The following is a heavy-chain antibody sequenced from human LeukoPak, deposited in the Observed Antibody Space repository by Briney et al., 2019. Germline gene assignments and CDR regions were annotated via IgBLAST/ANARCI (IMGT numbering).Heavy chain of an antibody. V-gene: IGHV4-59*01. CDR1: GGSISSYY. D-gene: IGHD3-3*01. CDR2: IYYSGST. CDR3: ARNDFWSGYRMDV. J-gene: IGHJ6*04. Sequence: PSETLSLTCTVSGGSISSYYWSWIRQPPGKGLEWIGYIYYSGSTNYNPSLKSRVTISVDTSKNQFSLKLSSVAAADTAVYYCARNDFWSGYRMDVWGKGTTVTVSS.